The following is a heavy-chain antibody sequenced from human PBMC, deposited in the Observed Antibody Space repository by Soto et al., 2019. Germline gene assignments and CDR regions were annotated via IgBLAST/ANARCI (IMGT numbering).Heavy chain of an antibody. Sequence: QVQLVQSGAEVKKPGASVKVSCKASDYTFTRSGINWVRQAPGQGLEWMGWISAHDSKTNYAQNLQGRVTLTTDTSTSTAYMELMSLRSDDTAVYYCARGGVVRGNWFDPWGQGTLVTVSS. CDR2: ISAHDSKT. V-gene: IGHV1-18*04. D-gene: IGHD3-10*01. J-gene: IGHJ5*02. CDR1: DYTFTRSG. CDR3: ARGGVVRGNWFDP.